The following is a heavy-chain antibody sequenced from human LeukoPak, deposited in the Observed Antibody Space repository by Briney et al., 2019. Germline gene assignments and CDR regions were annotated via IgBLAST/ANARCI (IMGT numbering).Heavy chain of an antibody. CDR2: IRGGGDTK. V-gene: IGHV3-23*01. CDR3: SGDPNGDYVGAFDM. D-gene: IGHD4-17*01. Sequence: GGSLRLSCTASGFTFSNYAMTWVRQAPGKGLEWVASIRGGGDTKYYADSVKGRFTISRDNSKNTLFLQMNSLRGEDTAVYYCSGDPNGDYVGAFDMWGPGTMVTVS. CDR1: GFTFSNYA. J-gene: IGHJ3*02.